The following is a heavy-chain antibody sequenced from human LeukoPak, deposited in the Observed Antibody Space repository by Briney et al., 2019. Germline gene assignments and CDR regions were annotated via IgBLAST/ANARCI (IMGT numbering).Heavy chain of an antibody. CDR1: GYTYPGFY. Sequence: ASVTVSCMASGYTYPGFYIHWVRQAPGQGLEWMGWINPNSGDTNSAQKFQGRVTMTRDTSISTAYIELRRLKSDDTAVYYCAIASFTFLRGVAWFDPWGQGTLVTVSS. J-gene: IGHJ5*02. D-gene: IGHD3-10*01. V-gene: IGHV1-2*02. CDR2: INPNSGDT. CDR3: AIASFTFLRGVAWFDP.